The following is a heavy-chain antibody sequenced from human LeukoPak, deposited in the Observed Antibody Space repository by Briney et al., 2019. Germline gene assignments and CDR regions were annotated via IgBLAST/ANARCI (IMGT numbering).Heavy chain of an antibody. CDR2: IRCDGSNK. CDR3: AKDYDILTGYDY. D-gene: IGHD3-9*01. V-gene: IGHV3-30*02. CDR1: GFTFSSYG. Sequence: GGSLRLSCAASGFTFSSYGMHWVRQAPGKGLEWVAFIRCDGSNKYYADSVKGRFTISRDNSKNTLYLQMNSLRAEDTAVYYCAKDYDILTGYDYWGQGTLVTVSS. J-gene: IGHJ4*02.